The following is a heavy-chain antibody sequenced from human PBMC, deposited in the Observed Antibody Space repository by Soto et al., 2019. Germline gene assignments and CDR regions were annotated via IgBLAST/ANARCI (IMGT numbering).Heavy chain of an antibody. CDR3: ATIGVSGYLAV. CDR1: GGFTSTNNW. D-gene: IGHD3-16*02. CDR2: AYHSGST. J-gene: IGHJ6*02. Sequence: SETLSLTCAVSGGFTSTNNWWSWVRQPPGKGLEWIGDAYHSGSTEYNPSLKSRVSISVDKSKNQISLKLTSATAADTAVYYCATIGVSGYLAVWGQGTTVTVSS. V-gene: IGHV4-4*02.